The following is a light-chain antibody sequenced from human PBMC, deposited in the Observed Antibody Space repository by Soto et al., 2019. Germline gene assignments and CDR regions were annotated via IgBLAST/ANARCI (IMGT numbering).Light chain of an antibody. V-gene: IGKV1-17*01. Sequence: DLQMTQSPSSLSASVGDRVTITCRARQGIRNDLVWFQQKPGKAPKRLIYAASSLHSGVPSRFSGSGSGTEFTLTISSLQPEDFATYYCLQHNSYPWTFGQGTKVEIK. J-gene: IGKJ1*01. CDR3: LQHNSYPWT. CDR1: QGIRND. CDR2: AAS.